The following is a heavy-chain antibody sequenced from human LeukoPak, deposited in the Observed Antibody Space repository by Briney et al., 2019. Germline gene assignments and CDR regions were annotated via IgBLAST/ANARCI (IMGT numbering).Heavy chain of an antibody. J-gene: IGHJ4*02. CDR3: AKNSSPIRYFDY. CDR1: GFTFSSYA. Sequence: GGSLRLSCAASGFTFSSYAMSWVRQAPGKGLEGVSAISGSGGSTYYADSVKGRFTISRDNSKNTLYLQMNSLRAEDTAVYYCAKNSSPIRYFDYWGQGTLVTVSS. CDR2: ISGSGGST. D-gene: IGHD6-13*01. V-gene: IGHV3-23*01.